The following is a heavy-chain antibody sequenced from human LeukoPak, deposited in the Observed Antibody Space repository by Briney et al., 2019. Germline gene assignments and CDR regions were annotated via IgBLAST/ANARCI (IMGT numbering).Heavy chain of an antibody. Sequence: SETLSLTCAVSGGSISSSNWWSWVRQPPGKGLEWIGEIYHSGSTNYNPSLKSRVTISVDKSKNQFSLKLSSVTAADTAVYYCARDSRYNWNDEDWFDPWGQGTLVTVSS. J-gene: IGHJ5*02. CDR2: IYHSGST. CDR1: GGSISSSNW. CDR3: ARDSRYNWNDEDWFDP. V-gene: IGHV4-4*02. D-gene: IGHD1-1*01.